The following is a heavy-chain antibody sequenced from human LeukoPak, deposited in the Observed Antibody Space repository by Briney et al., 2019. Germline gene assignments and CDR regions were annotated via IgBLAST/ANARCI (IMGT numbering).Heavy chain of an antibody. J-gene: IGHJ5*02. Sequence: GGSLRLSCAASGFTFRSYAFSSNAMSWVRQAPGKGLEWVSVISGSGGSTYYADSVKGRFTISRDNSKNTLYLQMNSLRAEDTAVYYCAKGSSGYYYDNWFDPWGQGPLVTVSS. CDR3: AKGSSGYYYDNWFDP. V-gene: IGHV3-23*01. CDR2: ISGSGGST. D-gene: IGHD3-22*01. CDR1: GFTFRSYAFSSNA.